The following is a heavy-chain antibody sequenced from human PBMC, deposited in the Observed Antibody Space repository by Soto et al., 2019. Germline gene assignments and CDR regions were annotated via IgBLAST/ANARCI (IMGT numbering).Heavy chain of an antibody. CDR2: ISAYNGNT. CDR1: GYTFTSYG. D-gene: IGHD4-17*01. J-gene: IGHJ4*02. V-gene: IGHV1-18*01. CDR3: VRGTTVETGNY. Sequence: QVQLVQSGAEVKKPAASVKVSCKASGYTFTSYGFSWVRQAPGQGLEWMGWISAYNGNTNYAQKLQVRVTMTTDTSPSAAHMELRRLRADDTAVYSCVRGTTVETGNYWGQGTLVTFSS.